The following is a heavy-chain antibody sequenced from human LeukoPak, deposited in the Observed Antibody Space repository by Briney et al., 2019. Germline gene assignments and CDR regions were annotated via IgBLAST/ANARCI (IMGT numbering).Heavy chain of an antibody. CDR3: AKDGPRYCSGGSCYSRWFDP. Sequence: GGSLRLSCAASGFTFSNNAMSWVRQAPGKGLEWVSVISGSGRNSYYADSVKGRFTTSRDNSKNTLYLQMNSLRAEDTAVYYCAKDGPRYCSGGSCYSRWFDPWGQGTLVTVSS. CDR1: GFTFSNNA. CDR2: ISGSGRNS. V-gene: IGHV3-23*01. D-gene: IGHD2-15*01. J-gene: IGHJ5*02.